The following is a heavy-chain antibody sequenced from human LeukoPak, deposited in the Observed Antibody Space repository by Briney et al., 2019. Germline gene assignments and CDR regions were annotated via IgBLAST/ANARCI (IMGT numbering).Heavy chain of an antibody. CDR3: ARASRGYTAAEFDY. V-gene: IGHV1-69*04. CDR1: GGTFSSYA. J-gene: IGHJ4*02. CDR2: IIPILGIA. Sequence: ASVKVSCKASGGTFSSYAISWVRQAPGQGLEWMGRIIPILGIANYAQKFQGRVTITADKSTSTAYMELSSLRSEGTAVYYCARASRGYTAAEFDYWGQGTLVTVSS. D-gene: IGHD2-2*01.